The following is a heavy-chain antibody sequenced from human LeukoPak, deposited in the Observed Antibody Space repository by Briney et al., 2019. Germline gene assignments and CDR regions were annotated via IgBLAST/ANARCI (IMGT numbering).Heavy chain of an antibody. CDR3: AKDRNDYSNYWYY. V-gene: IGHV3-7*03. CDR1: GFTFSSYW. D-gene: IGHD4-11*01. J-gene: IGHJ4*02. Sequence: PGGSLRLSCAASGFTFSSYWMSWVRQAPGKGLEWVANIKQDGSEKYYVDSVKGRFTISRDNSKNTLYLQMNSLRAEDTAVYYCAKDRNDYSNYWYYWGQGTLVTVSS. CDR2: IKQDGSEK.